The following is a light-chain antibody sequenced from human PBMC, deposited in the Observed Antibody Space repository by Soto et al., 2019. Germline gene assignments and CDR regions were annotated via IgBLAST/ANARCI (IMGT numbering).Light chain of an antibody. J-gene: IGKJ1*01. CDR2: AAS. V-gene: IGKV1-39*01. CDR3: QQSFTTPVT. CDR1: QGISSH. Sequence: DIPLTQSPSFLSASVGDRVTINCRASQGISSHLAWYQQKPGKAPKLMIYAASNLQSGVPSRFSGSGSGTDCTLTISSLQPEDFATYYCQQSFTTPVTFGQGTKVDIK.